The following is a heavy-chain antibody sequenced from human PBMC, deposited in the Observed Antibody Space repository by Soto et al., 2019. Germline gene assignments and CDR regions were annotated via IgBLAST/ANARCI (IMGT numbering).Heavy chain of an antibody. Sequence: PSETLSLTCTVSGVSISSYYWIWIRQPPGKGLEWIGYIYYSGSTNYNPSLKSRVTISVDTSKNQFSLKLSSVTAADTAVYYCARTTRYSYYYYYMDVWGKGTTVTVSS. CDR2: IYYSGST. J-gene: IGHJ6*03. V-gene: IGHV4-59*01. D-gene: IGHD1-1*01. CDR1: GVSISSYY. CDR3: ARTTRYSYYYYYMDV.